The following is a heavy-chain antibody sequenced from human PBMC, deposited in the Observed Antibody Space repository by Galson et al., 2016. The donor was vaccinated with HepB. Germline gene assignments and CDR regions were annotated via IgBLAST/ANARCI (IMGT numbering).Heavy chain of an antibody. CDR1: GFTFSESY. CDR2: ISSRGGSAI. Sequence: SLRLSCAASGFTFSESYMTWIRQAPGKGLEWVSSISSRGGSAIHYADSVKGRFTISRDNAKNSVYLQMNTLRGEDTAVYYCATPLALIIVPGTFDSWGQGTLVTVSS. D-gene: IGHD2/OR15-2a*01. CDR3: ATPLALIIVPGTFDS. V-gene: IGHV3-11*01. J-gene: IGHJ4*02.